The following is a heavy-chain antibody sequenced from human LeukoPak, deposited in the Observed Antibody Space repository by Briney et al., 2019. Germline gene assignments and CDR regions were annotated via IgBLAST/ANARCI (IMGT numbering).Heavy chain of an antibody. CDR3: ARVSQTMIVVAGLLDY. J-gene: IGHJ4*02. D-gene: IGHD3-22*01. V-gene: IGHV1-18*01. CDR2: ISAYNGNT. CDR1: GYTFTSYG. Sequence: GASVKVSCKASGYTFTSYGISWVRQAPGQGLEWMGWISAYNGNTNYAQKLQGRVTMTTDTSTSTAYMELRSLGSDDTAVYYCARVSQTMIVVAGLLDYWGQGTLVTVSS.